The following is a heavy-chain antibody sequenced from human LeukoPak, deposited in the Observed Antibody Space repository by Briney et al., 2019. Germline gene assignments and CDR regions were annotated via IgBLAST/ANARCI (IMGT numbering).Heavy chain of an antibody. D-gene: IGHD4/OR15-4a*01. CDR1: GITFSNYG. J-gene: IGHJ4*02. CDR2: ISGSGEST. Sequence: GGSLRLSCAASGITFSNYGMSWVRQAPGKGLEWVSGISGSGESTYYADSVKGRFTISRDNSKNTLYLQMNSLRAEDTAVYYCARRAGAYSHPYDYWGQGTLVTVSS. V-gene: IGHV3-23*01. CDR3: ARRAGAYSHPYDY.